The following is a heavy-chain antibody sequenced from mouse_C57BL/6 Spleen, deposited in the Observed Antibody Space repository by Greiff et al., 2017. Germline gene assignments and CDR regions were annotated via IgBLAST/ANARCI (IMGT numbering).Heavy chain of an antibody. V-gene: IGHV1-18*01. Sequence: SGPELVKPGASVKIPCKASGYTFTDYNMDWVKQSHGKSLEWIGDINPNNGGTIYNQKFKGKATLTVDKSSSTAYMELRSLTSEDTAVYYCARSYDGLLAYWGQGTLVTVSA. D-gene: IGHD2-3*01. CDR3: ARSYDGLLAY. J-gene: IGHJ3*01. CDR2: INPNNGGT. CDR1: GYTFTDYN.